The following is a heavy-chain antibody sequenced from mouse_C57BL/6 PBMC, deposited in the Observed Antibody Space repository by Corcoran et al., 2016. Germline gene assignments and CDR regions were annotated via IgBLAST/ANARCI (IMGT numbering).Heavy chain of an antibody. CDR2: INPNNGGT. Sequence: EVQLQQSGPELAKPGASVKISCKATGYTFTDYYMNWVKQSHGKSLEWIGDINPNNGGTSYNQKFKGKATLTVDKSSSTAYMELRSLTSEDSAVYYCAGYCYFDVWGTGTTVTVSS. CDR3: AGYCYFDV. V-gene: IGHV1-26*01. CDR1: GYTFTDYY. J-gene: IGHJ1*03.